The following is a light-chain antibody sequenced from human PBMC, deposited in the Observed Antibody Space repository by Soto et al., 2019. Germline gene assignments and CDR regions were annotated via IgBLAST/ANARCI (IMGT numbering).Light chain of an antibody. Sequence: IQMTQSPSTLSASVGDTVTINCRASQSISVSLAWYQQKQGKAPNFLIYDASSLQSGVPSRFSGSGSGTDCTLTISSLQPEDFATYYCQQSYSTPPTFGQGTKVDI. J-gene: IGKJ1*01. V-gene: IGKV1-39*01. CDR1: QSISVS. CDR3: QQSYSTPPT. CDR2: DAS.